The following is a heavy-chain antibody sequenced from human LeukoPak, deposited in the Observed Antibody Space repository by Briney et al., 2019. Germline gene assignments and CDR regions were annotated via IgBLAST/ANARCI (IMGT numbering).Heavy chain of an antibody. CDR2: IGTAGWT. Sequence: GVSVRLSCAASGFTFSRYDMHWVRRATAKGLEWVSTIGTAGWTYYPGYVKGRFTISRENAENSLYLQMNSLRAGDTAVYYCARAVDGTSWFDPWGQGTLVTVSS. D-gene: IGHD6-19*01. V-gene: IGHV3-13*01. J-gene: IGHJ5*02. CDR3: ARAVDGTSWFDP. CDR1: GFTFSRYD.